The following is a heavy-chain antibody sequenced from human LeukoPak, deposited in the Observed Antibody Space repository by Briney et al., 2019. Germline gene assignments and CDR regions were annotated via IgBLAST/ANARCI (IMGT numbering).Heavy chain of an antibody. V-gene: IGHV4-34*01. CDR3: ARGDDYYYYMDV. Sequence: SETLSLTCTVSGGSISSYYWSWIRQPPGKGLEWIGEINHSGSTNYNPSLKSRVTISVDTSKNQFSLKLSSVTAADTAVYYCARGDDYYYYMDVWGKGTTVTVSS. CDR2: INHSGST. CDR1: GGSISSYY. J-gene: IGHJ6*03.